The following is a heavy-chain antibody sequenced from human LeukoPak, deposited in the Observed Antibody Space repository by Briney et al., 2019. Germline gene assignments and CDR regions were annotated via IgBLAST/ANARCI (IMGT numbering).Heavy chain of an antibody. D-gene: IGHD5-18*01. J-gene: IGHJ4*02. Sequence: PGGSLRLSCAASGFAFSKYAMSWVRQAPGKGLEWVSSLIASGSTTYYADSVKGRFTTSRDNSKNTVHLQMDSLRAEDSAVYYCAKNAGYSYGLYYFDYWGQGTLVTVSS. CDR2: LIASGSTT. V-gene: IGHV3-23*01. CDR1: GFAFSKYA. CDR3: AKNAGYSYGLYYFDY.